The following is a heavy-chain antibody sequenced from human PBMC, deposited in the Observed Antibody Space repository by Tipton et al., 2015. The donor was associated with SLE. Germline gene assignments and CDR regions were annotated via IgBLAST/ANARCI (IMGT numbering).Heavy chain of an antibody. CDR3: ARVYDEVDS. J-gene: IGHJ4*02. Sequence: TLSLTCTVSGDSITSGSYYWTWIRQPAGKGLEWIGRIYPFGNTIYNPSLRSRATMSIDASKNQFSLTLNSVTAADTAVYYCARVYDEVDSWGQGTLVTVSS. CDR2: IYPFGNT. D-gene: IGHD3-22*01. V-gene: IGHV4-61*02. CDR1: GDSITSGSYY.